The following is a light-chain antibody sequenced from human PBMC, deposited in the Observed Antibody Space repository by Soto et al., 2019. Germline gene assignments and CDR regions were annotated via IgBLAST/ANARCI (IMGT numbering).Light chain of an antibody. CDR2: GAS. CDR1: QSVGST. J-gene: IGKJ4*02. CDR3: QQYSTALT. Sequence: EILMTQSPATLSGSPGERVILSCRASQSVGSTLACYQQKPGQAPRLLIRGASTRATGVPARFSGSGSGTEFTLTISSLQSEDFAVYYCQQYSTALTFGGGTALEIK. V-gene: IGKV3-15*01.